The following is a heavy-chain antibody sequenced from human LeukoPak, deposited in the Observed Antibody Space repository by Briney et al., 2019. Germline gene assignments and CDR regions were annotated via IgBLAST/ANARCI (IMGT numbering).Heavy chain of an antibody. Sequence: PGGSLRLSCAASGFTFSSYWMHWVRQAPGKGLVWVSRINSDGSSTSYADSVKGRFTISRDNAKNTLYLQMNSLRAEDTAVYYCARDAQDSSGYPTVAFDIWGQGTMVTVSS. V-gene: IGHV3-74*01. J-gene: IGHJ3*02. D-gene: IGHD3-22*01. CDR2: INSDGSST. CDR3: ARDAQDSSGYPTVAFDI. CDR1: GFTFSSYW.